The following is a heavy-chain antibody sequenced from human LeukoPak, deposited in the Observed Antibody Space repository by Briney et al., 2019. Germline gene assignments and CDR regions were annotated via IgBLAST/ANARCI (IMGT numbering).Heavy chain of an antibody. CDR3: ARARYCSGGNCYAEY. D-gene: IGHD2-15*01. CDR1: GYSFTTYW. J-gene: IGHJ4*02. V-gene: IGHV5-51*01. Sequence: KSGASLKISCKGSGYSFTTYWIGWVRQIPGKGLELMGIIYPGDSDTRYSPSFQGQVTISADKSISTAYLQWSSLKASDTAMYYCARARYCSGGNCYAEYWGQGTLVTVSS. CDR2: IYPGDSDT.